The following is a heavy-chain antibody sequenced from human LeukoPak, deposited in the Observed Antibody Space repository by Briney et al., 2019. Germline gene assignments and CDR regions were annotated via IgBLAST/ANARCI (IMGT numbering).Heavy chain of an antibody. CDR1: GYTFTGYY. Sequence: ASVKVSCKASGYTFTGYYMHWVRQAPGQGLEWMGWINPNSGGTNYAQKSQGRVTMTRGTSISTAYMELSRLRSDDTAVYYCARAEAVAGYVYYYYGMDVWGQGTTVTVSS. J-gene: IGHJ6*02. CDR3: ARAEAVAGYVYYYYGMDV. CDR2: INPNSGGT. D-gene: IGHD6-19*01. V-gene: IGHV1-2*02.